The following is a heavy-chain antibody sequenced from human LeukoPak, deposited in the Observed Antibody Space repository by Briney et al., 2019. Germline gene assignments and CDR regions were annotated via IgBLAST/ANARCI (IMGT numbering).Heavy chain of an antibody. CDR2: IYYSGST. CDR3: ARDYGGLYWYFDL. D-gene: IGHD4-23*01. V-gene: IGHV4-59*01. J-gene: IGHJ2*01. CDR1: GGSISSYY. Sequence: SEALSLTCTVSGGSISSYYWSWIRQPPGKGLEWIGYIYYSGSTNYNPSLKSRVTISVDTSKNQFSLKLSSVTAADTAVYYCARDYGGLYWYFDLWGRGTLVTVSS.